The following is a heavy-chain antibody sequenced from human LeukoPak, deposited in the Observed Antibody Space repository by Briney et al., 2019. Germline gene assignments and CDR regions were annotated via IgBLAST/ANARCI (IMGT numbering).Heavy chain of an antibody. Sequence: PGGSLRISCAASGFTFSDYSMSWIRQAPGKGLEWVSYIRSSGNTIYYADSVKGRFTISRDNAKNSLYLQMNSLRAEDTAVYYCARDPDSSSWLDYWGQGTLVTVSS. CDR1: GFTFSDYS. J-gene: IGHJ4*02. D-gene: IGHD6-13*01. V-gene: IGHV3-11*04. CDR3: ARDPDSSSWLDY. CDR2: IRSSGNTI.